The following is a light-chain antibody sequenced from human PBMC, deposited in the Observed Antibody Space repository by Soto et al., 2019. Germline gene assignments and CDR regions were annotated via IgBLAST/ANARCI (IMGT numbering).Light chain of an antibody. J-gene: IGKJ2*01. Sequence: EIVLTQSPGTLSLSPGERATLSCRASQRISSSYFAWYQHKPGQAPRLLLYGASSRATGIPDRFSGSGSGTDFTLTISRLEPEDFAVYYCLHYGRSPPYTFGQATKLEIK. CDR3: LHYGRSPPYT. CDR1: QRISSSY. CDR2: GAS. V-gene: IGKV3-20*01.